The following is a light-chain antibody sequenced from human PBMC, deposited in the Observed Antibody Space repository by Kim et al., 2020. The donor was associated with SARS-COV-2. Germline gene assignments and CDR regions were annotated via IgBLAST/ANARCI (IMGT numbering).Light chain of an antibody. V-gene: IGKV1-8*01. CDR1: QGISSY. J-gene: IGKJ4*01. CDR2: AAS. CDR3: QQYYSYPV. Sequence: AIRITQSPSSLSASTGDRVTITCRASQGISSYLAWYQQKPGKAPKLLIYAASTLQSGVPSRFSGSGSGTDFTLTISCLQSEDFATYYCQQYYSYPVFGGGTKVEI.